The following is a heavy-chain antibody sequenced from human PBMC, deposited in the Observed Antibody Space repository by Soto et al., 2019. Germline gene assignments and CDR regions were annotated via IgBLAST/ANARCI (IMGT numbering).Heavy chain of an antibody. CDR2: IKGDGSET. CDR1: GFTFSSYW. J-gene: IGHJ4*02. D-gene: IGHD5-12*01. V-gene: IGHV3-74*01. Sequence: GGSLRLSCAASGFTFSSYWMHWVRQAPGKGLVWVSRIKGDGSETNYADSVKGRFAISRDNAKNTLYLQLNSLRAEDTAVYYCLRGNSGYGNFDYWGQGTRVTVSS. CDR3: LRGNSGYGNFDY.